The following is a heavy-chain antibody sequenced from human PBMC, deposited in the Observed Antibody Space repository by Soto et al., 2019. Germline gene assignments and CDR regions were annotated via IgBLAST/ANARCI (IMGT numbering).Heavy chain of an antibody. Sequence: QVQLVESGGGVVQPGRSLRLSCAASGFTFSSYGMHWVRQAPGKGLEWVAVIWYDGSNKYYADSVKGRFTISRDNSKNTLYLQMNGLRAEDTAVYYCARDPYGDYVGYFDYWGQGTLVTVSS. J-gene: IGHJ4*02. CDR3: ARDPYGDYVGYFDY. CDR2: IWYDGSNK. CDR1: GFTFSSYG. V-gene: IGHV3-33*01. D-gene: IGHD4-17*01.